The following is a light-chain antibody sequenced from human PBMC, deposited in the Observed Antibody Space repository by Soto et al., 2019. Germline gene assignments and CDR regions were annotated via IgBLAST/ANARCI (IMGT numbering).Light chain of an antibody. J-gene: IGLJ1*01. CDR2: DVS. Sequence: QSALTQPRSVSGSPGQSVTISCTGTSSDVGGYNYVSWYQQHPGKAPKVMIYDVSERPSGAPDRFSGSKSGNTASLTISGLQAEDEADYYCCSYAGSPRYVFGTGTQLTVL. V-gene: IGLV2-11*01. CDR3: CSYAGSPRYV. CDR1: SSDVGGYNY.